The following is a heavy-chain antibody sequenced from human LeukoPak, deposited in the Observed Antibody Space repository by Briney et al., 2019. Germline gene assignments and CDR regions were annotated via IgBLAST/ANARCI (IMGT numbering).Heavy chain of an antibody. CDR1: GYTFTSYG. CDR3: ARDRRFCSSTSCYLNWFDP. J-gene: IGHJ5*02. CDR2: ISAYNGNT. V-gene: IGHV1-18*01. D-gene: IGHD2-2*01. Sequence: ASVKVSCKASGYTFTSYGISWVRQAPGQGLEWMGWISAYNGNTNYAQKLQGRVTMTTDTSTSTAYMELRSLRSDDTAVYYCARDRRFCSSTSCYLNWFDPWGQGTLVTVSS.